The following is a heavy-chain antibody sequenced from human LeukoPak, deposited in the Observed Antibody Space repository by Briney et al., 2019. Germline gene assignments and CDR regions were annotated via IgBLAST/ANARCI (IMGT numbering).Heavy chain of an antibody. D-gene: IGHD5-18*01. V-gene: IGHV3-73*01. J-gene: IGHJ4*02. Sequence: HPGGSLRLSCAASGFTFSGSAMHWVRQASGKGLEWVGRIRSKPNSYATAYAASVKGRFTISRDDSKNTLYLQMNSLKTEDTAVYYCTTDFGQIQLWLPWEDYWGQGTLVTVSS. CDR3: TTDFGQIQLWLPWEDY. CDR1: GFTFSGSA. CDR2: IRSKPNSYAT.